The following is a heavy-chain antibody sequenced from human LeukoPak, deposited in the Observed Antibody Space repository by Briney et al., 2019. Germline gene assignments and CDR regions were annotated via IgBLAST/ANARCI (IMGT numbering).Heavy chain of an antibody. D-gene: IGHD2-15*01. CDR3: ARAKAYRGYLVVVAANDYYMDV. CDR1: GYTFTSYD. V-gene: IGHV1-8*01. J-gene: IGHJ6*03. CDR2: MNPNSGNT. Sequence: ASVKVSCKASGYTFTSYDINWVRQATGQGLEWMGWMNPNSGNTGYAQKFQGRVTMTRNTSISTAYMEPSSLRSEDTAVYYCARAKAYRGYLVVVAANDYYMDVWGKGTTVTISS.